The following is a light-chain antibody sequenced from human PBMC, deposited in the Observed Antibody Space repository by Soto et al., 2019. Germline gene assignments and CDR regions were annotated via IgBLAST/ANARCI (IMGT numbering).Light chain of an antibody. CDR3: QQYNSYPLT. J-gene: IGKJ4*01. CDR2: DAS. CDR1: QSISSW. V-gene: IGKV1-5*01. Sequence: DIQMTQSPSTLSASVGDRVTITCRASQSISSWLAWYQQKPGKAPKLLIFDASSLESGVPSRFSGSGAGTEFTLTISSLQPDDFATYYCQQYNSYPLTFGGGTKVDIK.